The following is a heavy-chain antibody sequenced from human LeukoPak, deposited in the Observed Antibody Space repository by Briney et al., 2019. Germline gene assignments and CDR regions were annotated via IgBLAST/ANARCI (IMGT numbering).Heavy chain of an antibody. J-gene: IGHJ4*02. D-gene: IGHD3-10*01. CDR3: ARGFPPAH. V-gene: IGHV3-53*01. CDR2: LCAGGTT. CDR1: GFIVSGNF. Sequence: GGSLRLSCAASGFIVSGNFMNWVRQAPGKGLEWVSILCAGGTTSYTDSVKGRFTISRDSSKNTLYLQMKSLRAEDTAVYYCARGFPPAHWGQGTLVTVSS.